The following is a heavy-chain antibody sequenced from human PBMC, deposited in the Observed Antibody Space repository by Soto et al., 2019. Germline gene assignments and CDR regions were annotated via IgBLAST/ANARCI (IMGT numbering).Heavy chain of an antibody. CDR2: INHSGST. J-gene: IGHJ6*02. Sequence: QVQLQQWGAGLLKPSETLSLTCAVYGGSFSGYYWSWIRQPPGKGLEWIGQINHSGSTNYNPSPKRRVTISVDTSKNQFSLKLSSVTAANTAVYYDARARIDYVDYYYYGMDVWGQGTTVTVSS. V-gene: IGHV4-34*01. CDR1: GGSFSGYY. D-gene: IGHD4-17*01. CDR3: ARARIDYVDYYYYGMDV.